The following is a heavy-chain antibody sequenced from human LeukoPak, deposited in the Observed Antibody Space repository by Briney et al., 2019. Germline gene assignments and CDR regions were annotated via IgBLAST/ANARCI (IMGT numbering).Heavy chain of an antibody. V-gene: IGHV4-61*01. CDR1: GYSISSGYY. D-gene: IGHD3-10*01. CDR2: IYYSGST. Sequence: SETLSLTCAVSGYSISSGYYWSWIRQPPGKGLEWIGYIYYSGSTNYNPSLKSRVTISVDTSKNQFSLKLSSVTAADTAVYYCARVGDWFDPWGQGTLVTVSS. CDR3: ARVGDWFDP. J-gene: IGHJ5*02.